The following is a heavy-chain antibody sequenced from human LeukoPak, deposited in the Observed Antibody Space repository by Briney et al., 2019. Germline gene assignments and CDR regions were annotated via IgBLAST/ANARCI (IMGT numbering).Heavy chain of an antibody. CDR1: GGSISSGDYY. J-gene: IGHJ4*02. D-gene: IGHD3-22*01. CDR2: IYYSGST. V-gene: IGHV4-30-4*01. Sequence: PSETLSLTCTVSGGSISSGDYYWSWIRQPPGKGLEWIGYIYYSGSTYYNPSLKSRVTISVDTSKNQFSLKLSSVTAADTAVYYCARDPGYDSSGYGTFDYWGQGTLVTVSS. CDR3: ARDPGYDSSGYGTFDY.